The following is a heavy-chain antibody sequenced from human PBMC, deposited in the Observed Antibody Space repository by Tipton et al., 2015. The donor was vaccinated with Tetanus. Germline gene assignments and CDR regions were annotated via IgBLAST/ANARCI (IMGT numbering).Heavy chain of an antibody. V-gene: IGHV4-61*01. J-gene: IGHJ4*02. CDR1: GGSIRSDNYY. Sequence: TLSLTCTVSGGSIRSDNYYWNWIRQPPGKGLEWLAYISNSGSSNSNYPLKSRITVSQDTSKNQFSLRLTSVTAADTAVYYCARGTWGDYCSSTTCYPFDYWGQGTLVAVSS. D-gene: IGHD2-2*01. CDR2: ISNSGSS. CDR3: ARGTWGDYCSSTTCYPFDY.